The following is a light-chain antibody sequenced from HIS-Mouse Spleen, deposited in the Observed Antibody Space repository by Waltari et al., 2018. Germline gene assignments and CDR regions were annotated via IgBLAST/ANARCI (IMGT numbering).Light chain of an antibody. CDR2: EDS. J-gene: IGLJ2*01. Sequence: SYELTQPPSVSVSPGQTARITCSGAALPKNYAYWYQQKSGQAPVLVIYEDSKRPSGIPERFSGSSSGTMANLTISGAQVEDEADYYCYSTDSSGNHRVFGGGTKLTVL. CDR1: ALPKNY. V-gene: IGLV3-10*01. CDR3: YSTDSSGNHRV.